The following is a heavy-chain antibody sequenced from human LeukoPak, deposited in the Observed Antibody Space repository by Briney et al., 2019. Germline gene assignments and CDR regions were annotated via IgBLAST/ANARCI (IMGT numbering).Heavy chain of an antibody. CDR1: GGSFSGYY. Sequence: KPSETLSLTCAVYGGSFSGYYWSWLRQPPGKGLEWLGEINHSGSTNYNPSLKSRVTISVDTSKNQFSLKLSSVTAADTAVYYCARSYCSSTTCYIVAFDIWGQGTMVTVSS. J-gene: IGHJ3*02. D-gene: IGHD2-2*01. CDR3: ARSYCSSTTCYIVAFDI. CDR2: INHSGST. V-gene: IGHV4-34*01.